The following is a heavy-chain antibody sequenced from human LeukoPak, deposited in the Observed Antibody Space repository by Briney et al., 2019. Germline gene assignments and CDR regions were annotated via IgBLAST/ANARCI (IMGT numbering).Heavy chain of an antibody. CDR2: IHRGGTA. J-gene: IGHJ5*02. D-gene: IGHD2-2*01. Sequence: SETLSLTCAFSGDAFSGGSASRIDWWSWVRQAPGKGLEWIAEIHRGGTAHYSPSLKSRVTISVDTFNEQISLTMTSVSAADTATYYCVAMPPFRFNPWGQGTLVIVSS. CDR3: VAMPPFRFNP. CDR1: GDAFSGGSASRIDW. V-gene: IGHV4-4*02.